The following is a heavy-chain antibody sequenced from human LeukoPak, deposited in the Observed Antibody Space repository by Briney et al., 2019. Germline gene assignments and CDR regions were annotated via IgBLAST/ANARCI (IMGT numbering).Heavy chain of an antibody. D-gene: IGHD1-1*01. J-gene: IGHJ4*02. Sequence: SETPSLTCAVYGGSFSGYYWSWIRQPPGKGLEWIGEINHSGSTNYNPSLKSRVTISVDTSKNQFSLKLSSVTAADTAVYYCARGLRRVQDYWGQGTLVTVSS. CDR1: GGSFSGYY. CDR3: ARGLRRVQDY. V-gene: IGHV4-34*01. CDR2: INHSGST.